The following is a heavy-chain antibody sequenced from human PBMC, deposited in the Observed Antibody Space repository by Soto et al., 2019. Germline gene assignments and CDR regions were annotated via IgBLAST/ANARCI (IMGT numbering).Heavy chain of an antibody. CDR1: GFSLSTSGVG. V-gene: IGHV2-5*02. CDR2: IYWDDDK. Sequence: QITLKESGPTLVKPTQTLTLTCTFSGFSLSTSGVGVAWIRQPPGKALEWLALIYWDDDKRYRPSLESRLTIXXXTXXNQVVLTMTNMDSVDTATYYCAYLPCSGGSCYWFSFSGMDVWGQGTTVTVS. J-gene: IGHJ6*02. D-gene: IGHD2-15*01. CDR3: AYLPCSGGSCYWFSFSGMDV.